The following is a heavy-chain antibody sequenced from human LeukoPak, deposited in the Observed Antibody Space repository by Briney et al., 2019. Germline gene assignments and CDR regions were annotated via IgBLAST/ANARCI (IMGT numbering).Heavy chain of an antibody. Sequence: SETLSLTCAVYGGSFSGYYWSWIRQPPGKGLEWIGEINHSGSTNYNPSLESRVTISVDTSKNQFSLKLSSVTAADTAVYYCARRSSSSWRSGYDYWGQGTLVTVSS. CDR2: INHSGST. V-gene: IGHV4-34*01. D-gene: IGHD6-13*01. J-gene: IGHJ4*02. CDR3: ARRSSSSWRSGYDY. CDR1: GGSFSGYY.